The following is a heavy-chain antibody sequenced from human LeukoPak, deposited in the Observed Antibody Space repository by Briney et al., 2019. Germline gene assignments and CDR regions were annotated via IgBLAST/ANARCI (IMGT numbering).Heavy chain of an antibody. Sequence: SVKVSCKASGGTFTSYAVSWVRQAPGQGLEWMERIIPFLDITNYSQKFRGRVTITADKSTSTAYMELSSLRSDDTAVYYCARDKWGYCTNGICSYFDYWGQGTLVTVSS. V-gene: IGHV1-69*04. CDR1: GGTFTSYA. CDR3: ARDKWGYCTNGICSYFDY. J-gene: IGHJ4*02. CDR2: IIPFLDIT. D-gene: IGHD2-8*01.